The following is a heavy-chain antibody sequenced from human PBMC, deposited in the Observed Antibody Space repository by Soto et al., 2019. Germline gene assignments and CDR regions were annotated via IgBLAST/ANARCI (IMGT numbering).Heavy chain of an antibody. CDR3: ARVRRYPHTPTFDY. CDR1: GGSISSGDYY. D-gene: IGHD3-9*01. Sequence: PSETLSLTCTVSGGSISSGDYYWSWIRQPPGKGLEWIGYIYYSGSTYYNPSLKSRVTISVDTSKNQFSLKLSSVTAADTAVYYCARVRRYPHTPTFDYWGQGTLVTVSS. J-gene: IGHJ4*02. CDR2: IYYSGST. V-gene: IGHV4-30-4*01.